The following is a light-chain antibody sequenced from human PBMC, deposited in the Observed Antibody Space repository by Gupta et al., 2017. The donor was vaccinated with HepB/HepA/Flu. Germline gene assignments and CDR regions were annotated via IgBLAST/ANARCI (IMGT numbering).Light chain of an antibody. V-gene: IGLV3-21*03. CDR3: QVWDSNNDHVV. CDR2: DDS. J-gene: IGLJ2*01. CDR1: NIGDKS. Sequence: SYVLTPPPSVSVAPGNTARITCGGDNIGDKSVHWYQQKPGQAPVRVLYDDSDRPSGIPERFSGSNSGNTATVTISRVEVGDEADYYCQVWDSNNDHVVFGGGTKLTVL.